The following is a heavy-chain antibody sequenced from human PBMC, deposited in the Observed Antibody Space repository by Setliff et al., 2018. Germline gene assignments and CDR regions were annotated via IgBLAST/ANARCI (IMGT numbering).Heavy chain of an antibody. CDR3: ARVGRRVDPDTVRRRYSDL. CDR2: IYYSGNT. D-gene: IGHD3-3*01. J-gene: IGHJ2*01. V-gene: IGHV4-59*01. CDR1: GGSIRNYY. Sequence: SETLSLTCTVSGGSIRNYYWSWIRQPPGKGLEWIGYIYYSGNTNYNPSLKSRVTISVDTSKNQFSLKLSSVTAADTAVYFCARVGRRVDPDTVRRRYSDLWGRGTLVTVSS.